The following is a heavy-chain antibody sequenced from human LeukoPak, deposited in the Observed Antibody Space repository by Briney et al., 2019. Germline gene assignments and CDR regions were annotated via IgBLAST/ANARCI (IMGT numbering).Heavy chain of an antibody. Sequence: GESLKISCKGSGYSFSTYWIGWVRQMPGKGLEWLGIIFPGDSDTRYSPSFQGQVTISADKSISTAYLQWSSLKASDTAMYYCAREEDDNNFFDYWGQGTLVTVSS. CDR1: GYSFSTYW. CDR3: AREEDDNNFFDY. CDR2: IFPGDSDT. D-gene: IGHD5-24*01. V-gene: IGHV5-51*01. J-gene: IGHJ4*02.